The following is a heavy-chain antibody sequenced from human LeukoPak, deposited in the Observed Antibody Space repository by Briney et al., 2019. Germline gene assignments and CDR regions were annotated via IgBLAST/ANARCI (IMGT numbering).Heavy chain of an antibody. J-gene: IGHJ3*02. D-gene: IGHD5-18*01. CDR2: FDPEDGET. V-gene: IGHV1-24*01. CDR1: GYTLTELS. Sequence: ASVKVSCKVSGYTLTELSMHWVRQAPGKGLEWMGGFDPEDGETIYAQKFQGTVTMTEDTSTDTAYMERSSLRSEDTAVYYCATDLIGIPRAFDIWGQGTMVTVSS. CDR3: ATDLIGIPRAFDI.